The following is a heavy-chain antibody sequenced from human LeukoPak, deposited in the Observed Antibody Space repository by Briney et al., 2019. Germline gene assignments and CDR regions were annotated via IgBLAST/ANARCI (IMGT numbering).Heavy chain of an antibody. V-gene: IGHV4-34*01. J-gene: IGHJ4*02. CDR2: INHSGST. Sequence: PSETLSLTCAVYGGSFSGYYWSWIRQPPGKGLEWIGEINHSGSTYYNPSLKSRVTISVDTSKNQFSLKLSSVIAADTAVYFCVREGEWALPFDYWGQGTLVTVSS. D-gene: IGHD3-16*01. CDR1: GGSFSGYY. CDR3: VREGEWALPFDY.